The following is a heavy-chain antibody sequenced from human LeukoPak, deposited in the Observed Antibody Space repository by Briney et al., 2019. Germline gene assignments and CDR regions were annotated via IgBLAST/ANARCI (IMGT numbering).Heavy chain of an antibody. J-gene: IGHJ4*01. Sequence: GGSLRLSCPASGFTFGSYWMNWVRQAPGKGPEWVANIKQDGSEINYVDSVKGRFIISRDNDKNSLYLQMNSLRVDDTAVYYCAGGSGWITGDWGHGTLVTVSS. CDR1: GFTFGSYW. CDR3: AGGSGWITGD. D-gene: IGHD1-14*01. V-gene: IGHV3-7*03. CDR2: IKQDGSEI.